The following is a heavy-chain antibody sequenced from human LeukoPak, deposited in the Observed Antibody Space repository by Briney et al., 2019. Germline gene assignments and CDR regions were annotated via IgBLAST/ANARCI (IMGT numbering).Heavy chain of an antibody. J-gene: IGHJ3*02. CDR1: GYTFTSYY. CDR3: ASTQPGYSSGWYWRWGAFDI. Sequence: GASVKVSCKASGYTFTSYYMHWVRQAPRQGLEWMGIINPSGGSTSYAQKFQGRVTMTRDMSTSTVYMELSSLRSEDTAVCYCASTQPGYSSGWYWRWGAFDIWGRGTMVTVSS. CDR2: INPSGGST. D-gene: IGHD6-19*01. V-gene: IGHV1-46*01.